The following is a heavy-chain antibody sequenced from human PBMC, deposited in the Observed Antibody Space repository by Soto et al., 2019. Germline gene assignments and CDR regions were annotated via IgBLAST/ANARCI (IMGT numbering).Heavy chain of an antibody. CDR1: GYSFTSYW. CDR2: IYPGDSDT. D-gene: IGHD6-19*01. V-gene: IGHV5-51*01. J-gene: IGHJ3*02. Sequence: PGESLKISCKGSGYSFTSYWIGWVRQMPGKGLEWMGIIYPGDSDTRYSPSFQGQVTISADKSISTAYLQWSSLKASDTAMYYCGTPRSRGGQNDVFDIWGQGKMVTVSS. CDR3: GTPRSRGGQNDVFDI.